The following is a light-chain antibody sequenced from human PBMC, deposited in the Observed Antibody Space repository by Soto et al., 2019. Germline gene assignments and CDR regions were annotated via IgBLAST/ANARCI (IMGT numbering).Light chain of an antibody. CDR2: GAS. CDR1: QAISDY. V-gene: IGKV1-39*01. CDR3: QQTYSLPIT. J-gene: IGKJ3*01. Sequence: DIQMTQSPSSLSASVGDRVAITCRATQAISDYLNWYQQKPGKALKLLIYGASNLQSGVPSRFSGSGSGTDFTLTISGLQPEDFGIYYCQQTYSLPITFGHGTKVDVK.